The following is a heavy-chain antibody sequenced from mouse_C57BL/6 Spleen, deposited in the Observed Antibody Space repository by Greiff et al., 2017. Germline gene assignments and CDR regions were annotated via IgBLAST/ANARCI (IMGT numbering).Heavy chain of an antibody. Sequence: QVPLQQPGAELVMPGASVKLSCKASGYTFTSYWMHWVKQRPGQGLEWIGEIDPSDSYTNYNQKFKGKSTLTVDKSSSTAYMQLSSLTSEDSAVYYCANDYEGAYWGQGTLVTVSA. CDR2: IDPSDSYT. CDR1: GYTFTSYW. D-gene: IGHD2-4*01. J-gene: IGHJ3*01. CDR3: ANDYEGAY. V-gene: IGHV1-69*01.